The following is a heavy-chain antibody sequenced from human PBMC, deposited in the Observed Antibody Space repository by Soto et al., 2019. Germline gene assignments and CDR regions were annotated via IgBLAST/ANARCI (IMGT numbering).Heavy chain of an antibody. CDR3: AIERASGMDV. CDR1: GYTFSSYD. CDR2: MNPNTGNT. Sequence: QVQLVQSGAEVKKPGASVKVSCKASGYTFSSYDINWVRQATGQGLEWMGWMNPNTGNTVYAQKFQGRVTMTRNTSISTAYMELSSLRSEDTAVDYCAIERASGMDVWGQGTTVTVSS. J-gene: IGHJ6*02. V-gene: IGHV1-8*01.